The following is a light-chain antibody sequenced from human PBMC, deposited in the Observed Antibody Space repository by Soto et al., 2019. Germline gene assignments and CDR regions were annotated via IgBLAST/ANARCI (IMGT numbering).Light chain of an antibody. CDR3: QQRSNWPPT. J-gene: IGKJ5*01. CDR1: QSVTTY. CDR2: DVS. V-gene: IGKV3-11*01. Sequence: EVVLTQSPATLSLSPGAGATLSCRASQSVTTYLAWYQKKSGQPPRLLIYDVSKRATGIPARFSGSVSGTDLNLTITSLEPEDAAFYFCQQRSNWPPTFGQGTRLEIK.